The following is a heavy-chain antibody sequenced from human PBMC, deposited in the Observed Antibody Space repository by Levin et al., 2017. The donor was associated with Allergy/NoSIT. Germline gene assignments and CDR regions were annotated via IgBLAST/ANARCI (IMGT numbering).Heavy chain of an antibody. CDR2: VYYSGST. V-gene: IGHV4-59*11. Sequence: SETLSLTCTVSGGSINNLYWSWIRQPPAGKGLEWIGYVYYSGSTIYNPSLESRVTISVDTSKNQFSLNLNSVTAADTAVYYCARGHSFSSWQFDYWGQGILVTVSS. CDR1: GGSINNLY. J-gene: IGHJ4*02. D-gene: IGHD2-15*01. CDR3: ARGHSFSSWQFDY.